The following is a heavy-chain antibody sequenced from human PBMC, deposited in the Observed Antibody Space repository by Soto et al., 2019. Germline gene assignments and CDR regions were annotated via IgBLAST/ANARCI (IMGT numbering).Heavy chain of an antibody. J-gene: IGHJ4*02. Sequence: ASVKVSCKASGYTFTSYYMHWVRQAPGQGLEWMGIINPSGGSTSYAQKFQGRVTMTRDTSTSTVYMELSSLRSEDTAVYYCARDRTYNYYYSSGYLDYWGQGTLVTVSS. CDR1: GYTFTSYY. V-gene: IGHV1-46*01. CDR3: ARDRTYNYYYSSGYLDY. D-gene: IGHD3-22*01. CDR2: INPSGGST.